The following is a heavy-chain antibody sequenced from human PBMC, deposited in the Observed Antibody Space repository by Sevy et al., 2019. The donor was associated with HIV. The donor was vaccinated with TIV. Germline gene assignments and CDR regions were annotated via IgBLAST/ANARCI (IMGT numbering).Heavy chain of an antibody. V-gene: IGHV1-69*13. J-gene: IGHJ6*02. CDR3: ARDHPAVVPYYYYGMDV. D-gene: IGHD6-19*01. CDR2: IIPIFGTA. Sequence: ASVKVSCKASGGTFSSYAISWVRQAPGQELEWMGGIIPIFGTANYAQKFQGRVTITADESTSTAYMELSSLRSEDTAVYYCARDHPAVVPYYYYGMDVWGQGTTVTVSS. CDR1: GGTFSSYA.